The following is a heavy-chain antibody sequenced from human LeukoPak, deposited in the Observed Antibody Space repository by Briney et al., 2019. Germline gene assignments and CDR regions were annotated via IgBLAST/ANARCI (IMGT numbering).Heavy chain of an antibody. Sequence: PGGSLSLSCAASGFPFTSYWMVWVRLAPGKGLEWEANINDDGSEKNYLESLKGRFTIPRDNANNSVSLHMTALRAEDTAIYYCGRLFNIWGTFRNTWGQGTQVTVSS. CDR2: INDDGSEK. J-gene: IGHJ5*02. CDR3: GRLFNIWGTFRNT. V-gene: IGHV3-7*01. D-gene: IGHD3-16*02. CDR1: GFPFTSYW.